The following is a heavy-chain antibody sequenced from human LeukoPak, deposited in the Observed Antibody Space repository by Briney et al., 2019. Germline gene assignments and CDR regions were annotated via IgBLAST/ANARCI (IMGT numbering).Heavy chain of an antibody. Sequence: GGSLILSCVASGFTFSSYEMNWVRQAPGKGLEWVSYIRNSGSTMYYADSVKGRFTISRDNAKNSLYMQMNSLRAKDTAVYYCARVGSGWSDYWGQGTLVTVSS. CDR1: GFTFSSYE. CDR3: ARVGSGWSDY. J-gene: IGHJ4*02. D-gene: IGHD6-19*01. CDR2: IRNSGSTM. V-gene: IGHV3-48*03.